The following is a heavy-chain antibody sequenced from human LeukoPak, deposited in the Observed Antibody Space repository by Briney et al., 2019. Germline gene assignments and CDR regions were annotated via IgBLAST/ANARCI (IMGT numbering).Heavy chain of an antibody. CDR3: AKRYCTGTSCSYYYYDGMDV. Sequence: GGSLRLSCAASGFTFSSYAMSWVRQAPGKGLEWVSAISGSGGSTYYADSVKGRFTISRDNSKNTLFLQMNSLRAEDTAVYYCAKRYCTGTSCSYYYYDGMDVWGQGTTVTVSS. J-gene: IGHJ6*02. CDR1: GFTFSSYA. D-gene: IGHD2-2*01. CDR2: ISGSGGST. V-gene: IGHV3-23*01.